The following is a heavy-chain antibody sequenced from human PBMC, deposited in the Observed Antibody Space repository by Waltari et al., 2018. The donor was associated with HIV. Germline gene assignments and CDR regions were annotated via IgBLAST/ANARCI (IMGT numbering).Heavy chain of an antibody. CDR2: IQPADSDT. CDR3: ASTAGLGRTPCDN. V-gene: IGHV5-51*01. D-gene: IGHD6-19*01. J-gene: IGHJ4*02. CDR1: GYSFTNYW. Sequence: EAQLVQSGAEVKKPGESLKISCKDSGYSFTNYWIGWVRQLPGKGLEWMGIIQPADSDTRYSPSFQGQVTISVDKSISTAYLQWNSLKASDTAIYYCASTAGLGRTPCDNWGQGTLVTVSS.